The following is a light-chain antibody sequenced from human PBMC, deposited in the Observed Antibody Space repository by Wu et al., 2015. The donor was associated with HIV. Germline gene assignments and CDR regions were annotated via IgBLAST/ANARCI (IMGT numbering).Light chain of an antibody. J-gene: IGKJ3*01. CDR3: QQYNHWPPT. CDR2: AAS. CDR1: QGISNF. Sequence: DIQMTQSPSSLSASIRDRVTITCRASQGISNFLAWYQQKPGKPPKVLIYAASTLQSGVPSRFSGSGSGTEFTLTISSLQSEDFAIHFCQQYNHWPPTFGPGTKVDIK. V-gene: IGKV1-27*01.